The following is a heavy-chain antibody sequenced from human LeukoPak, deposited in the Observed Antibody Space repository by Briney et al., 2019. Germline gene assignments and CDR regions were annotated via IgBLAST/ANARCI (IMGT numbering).Heavy chain of an antibody. V-gene: IGHV4-59*12. CDR2: VYYSGRT. CDR3: ARGGDIAARGYYYYYYMDV. J-gene: IGHJ6*03. Sequence: SETLSLTCTVSGDSISSYYWSWIRQPPGKGLEWIGYVYYSGRTNYNPSLKSRVTISVDTSKNQFSLKLSSVTAADTAVYYCARGGDIAARGYYYYYYMDVWGKGTTVTVSS. D-gene: IGHD6-6*01. CDR1: GDSISSYY.